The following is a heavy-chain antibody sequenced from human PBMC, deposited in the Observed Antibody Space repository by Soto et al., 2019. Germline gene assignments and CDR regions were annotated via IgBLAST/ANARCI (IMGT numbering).Heavy chain of an antibody. CDR2: IWYDGSNK. CDR1: GFTFSSYG. V-gene: IGHV3-33*01. CDR3: ARDRTGGYSGYDSYYYYGMDV. D-gene: IGHD5-12*01. Sequence: PVGSLRLSCAASGFTFSSYGMHWVRQAPGKGLEWVAVIWYDGSNKYYADSVKGRFTISRDNSKNTLYLQMNSLRAEDTAVYYCARDRTGGYSGYDSYYYYGMDVCGQGTTVTVSS. J-gene: IGHJ6*02.